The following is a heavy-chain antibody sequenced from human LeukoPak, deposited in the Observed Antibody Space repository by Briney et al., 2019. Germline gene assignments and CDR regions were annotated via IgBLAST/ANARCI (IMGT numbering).Heavy chain of an antibody. V-gene: IGHV1-45*02. J-gene: IGHJ3*02. D-gene: IGHD5-18*01. CDR2: ITPFNGNT. Sequence: ASVTVSCKASGYTFTYRYLHWVRQAPGQALEWMGWITPFNGNTNYAQKFQDRVTITRDRSMSTAYMELSSLRSEDTAMYYCARSEGGYSYGSNAFDIWGQGTMVTVSS. CDR1: GYTFTYRY. CDR3: ARSEGGYSYGSNAFDI.